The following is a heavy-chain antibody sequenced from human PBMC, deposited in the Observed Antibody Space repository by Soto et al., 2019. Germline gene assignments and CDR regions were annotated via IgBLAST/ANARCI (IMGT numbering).Heavy chain of an antibody. V-gene: IGHV3-7*03. CDR2: VNQDGGGT. Sequence: GGSLRLSCVASGFTFITSFMGWVRQAPGKGLEWVANVNQDGGGTYYVDSVEGRFTISRDNAKDSLYLQMNSLRSEDTAVYYCARYFRGSGRYFFDYWGQGTLVTVSS. J-gene: IGHJ4*02. D-gene: IGHD6-19*01. CDR3: ARYFRGSGRYFFDY. CDR1: GFTFITSF.